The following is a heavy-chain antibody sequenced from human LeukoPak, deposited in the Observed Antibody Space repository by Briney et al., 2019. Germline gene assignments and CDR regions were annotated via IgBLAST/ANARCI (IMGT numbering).Heavy chain of an antibody. CDR1: GFTFSSDA. D-gene: IGHD3-10*01. J-gene: IGHJ4*02. Sequence: GGSLRLSCAASGFTFSSDAMSWVRQAPGKGLGWVSAISGSGSSTYYADSVKGRIPISRHNSKKPLYVQMDSRRAENPAVYYCAKGKDYYLDYWGRGTLVTVSS. CDR2: ISGSGSST. CDR3: AKGKDYYLDY. V-gene: IGHV3-23*01.